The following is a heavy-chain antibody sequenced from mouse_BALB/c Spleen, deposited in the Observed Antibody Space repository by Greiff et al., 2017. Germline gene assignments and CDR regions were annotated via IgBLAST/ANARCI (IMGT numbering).Heavy chain of an antibody. CDR2: ISSGGGST. D-gene: IGHD2-1*01. Sequence: EVQGVESGGGLVKPGGSLKLSCAASGFAFSSYDMSWVRQTPEKRLEWVAYISSGGGSTYYPDTVKGRFTISRDNAKNTLYLQMSSLKSEDTAMYYCARHGYYAQFAYWGQGTLVTVSA. J-gene: IGHJ3*01. V-gene: IGHV5-12-1*01. CDR1: GFAFSSYD. CDR3: ARHGYYAQFAY.